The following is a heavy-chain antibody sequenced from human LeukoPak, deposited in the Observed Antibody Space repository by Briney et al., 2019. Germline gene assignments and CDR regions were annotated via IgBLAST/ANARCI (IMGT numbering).Heavy chain of an antibody. CDR3: ARDVPYCGGNCHDAFDI. Sequence: ASVKVSCKASGYTFTSYGISWVRQAPGQGLEWVGWISAYNGNTNYAQKLQGRVTMTTDTSTSTAYMELRSLRSEDTALYYCARDVPYCGGNCHDAFDIWGQGTQVTVSS. D-gene: IGHD2-21*02. CDR1: GYTFTSYG. V-gene: IGHV1-18*01. CDR2: ISAYNGNT. J-gene: IGHJ3*02.